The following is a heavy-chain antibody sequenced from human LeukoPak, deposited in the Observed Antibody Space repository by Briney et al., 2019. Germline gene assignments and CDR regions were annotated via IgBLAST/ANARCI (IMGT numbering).Heavy chain of an antibody. CDR1: GFTFSSYA. CDR3: AKNVLLWFGVSSYFDY. Sequence: GGSLRLSCAASGFTFSSYAMSWVRQAPGKGLEWVSAISGSGGSTYYADSVKGRFTISRDNSKNTLYLQMNSLRAEDTAVYYCAKNVLLWFGVSSYFDYWGQGTLVTVSS. J-gene: IGHJ4*02. CDR2: ISGSGGST. V-gene: IGHV3-23*01. D-gene: IGHD3-10*01.